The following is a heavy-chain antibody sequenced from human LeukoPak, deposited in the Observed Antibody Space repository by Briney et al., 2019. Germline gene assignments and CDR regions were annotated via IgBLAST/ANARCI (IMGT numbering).Heavy chain of an antibody. CDR3: ARFGVGNYYYGMDV. D-gene: IGHD3-10*01. J-gene: IGHJ6*02. Sequence: ASVKVSCKASGYTFTSYDINWVRQATGQGLEWVGWMNPNNGKTGYAQKFQGRVTMTGNTSITTAYMELSSLRPDNTAVYYCARFGVGNYYYGMDVWGQDTTVIVSS. V-gene: IGHV1-8*01. CDR1: GYTFTSYD. CDR2: MNPNNGKT.